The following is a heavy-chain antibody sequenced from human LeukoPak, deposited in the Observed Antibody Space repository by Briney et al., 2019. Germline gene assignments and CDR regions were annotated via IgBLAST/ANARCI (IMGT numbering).Heavy chain of an antibody. CDR1: GGSISSSSYY. CDR2: IYYSGST. CDR3: ARRVTIFGVAYYYYYGMDV. J-gene: IGHJ6*02. D-gene: IGHD3-3*01. V-gene: IGHV4-39*01. Sequence: SETLSLTCTVSGGSISSSSYYWGWIRQPPGKGLEWIGSIYYSGSTYYNPSLKSRVTISVDTSKNQFSLKLSSVTAADTAVYYCARRVTIFGVAYYYYYGMDVWGQRTTVTVSS.